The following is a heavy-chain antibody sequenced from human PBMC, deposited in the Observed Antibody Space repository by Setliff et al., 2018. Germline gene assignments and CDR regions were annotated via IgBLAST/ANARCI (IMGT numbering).Heavy chain of an antibody. CDR2: IDHSGST. J-gene: IGHJ4*02. CDR1: GGSISSYY. Sequence: PSETLSLTCTVSGGSISSYYWSWIRQPPGKGLEWIGSIDHSGSTHYNPSLKSRVTISVDTAKNQFSLKLRSVTAADTAVYYCGRPLVGVTTGFENWGQGTLVTVSS. V-gene: IGHV4-59*08. D-gene: IGHD1-26*01. CDR3: GRPLVGVTTGFEN.